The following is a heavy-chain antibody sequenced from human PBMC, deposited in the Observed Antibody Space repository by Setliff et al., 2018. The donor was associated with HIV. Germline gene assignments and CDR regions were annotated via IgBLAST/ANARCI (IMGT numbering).Heavy chain of an antibody. J-gene: IGHJ3*02. CDR2: VDPEDGET. CDR3: ARRIAFDI. V-gene: IGHV1-69-2*01. Sequence: ASVTVSCKGSGYTFIDYYMHWVQQAPGKGLEWMGRVDPEDGETIYAEKFQGRVTITADTSTDTAYMELNSLRSEDTAVYYCARRIAFDIWGQGTMVTVSS. CDR1: GYTFIDYY.